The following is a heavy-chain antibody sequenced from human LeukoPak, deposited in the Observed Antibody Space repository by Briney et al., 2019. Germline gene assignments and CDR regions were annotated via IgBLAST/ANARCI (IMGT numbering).Heavy chain of an antibody. CDR1: GFTFSSYW. V-gene: IGHV3-7*04. CDR3: ARGTQIVGAPYYMDV. Sequence: GGSLRLSCAASGFTFSSYWMSWVRQAPGKGLEWVANIKQDGSEKYYVDSVKGRFTISRDNAKNSLYLQMNSLRAEDTAVYYCARGTQIVGAPYYMDVWGKGTTVTVSS. CDR2: IKQDGSEK. D-gene: IGHD1-26*01. J-gene: IGHJ6*03.